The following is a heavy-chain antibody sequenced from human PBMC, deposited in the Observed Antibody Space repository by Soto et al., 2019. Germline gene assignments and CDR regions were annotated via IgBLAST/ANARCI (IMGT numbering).Heavy chain of an antibody. J-gene: IGHJ4*02. CDR3: ARPYSSGLGYFDY. D-gene: IGHD6-19*01. CDR1: GGSISSSSYY. V-gene: IGHV4-39*01. CDR2: IYYSGST. Sequence: PSETLSLTCTVSGGSISSSSYYWGWIRQPPGKGLERIGSIYYSGSTYYNPSLKNRVTISVDTSKNQFSLKLSSVTAADTAVYYCARPYSSGLGYFDYWGQGTLVTVSS.